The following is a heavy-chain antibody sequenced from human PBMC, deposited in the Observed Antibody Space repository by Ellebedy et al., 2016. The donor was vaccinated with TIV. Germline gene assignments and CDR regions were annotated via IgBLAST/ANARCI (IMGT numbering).Heavy chain of an antibody. V-gene: IGHV1-46*01. CDR3: ARGDNYYFDSSGYYYSY. D-gene: IGHD3-22*01. CDR2: INPTSGSS. J-gene: IGHJ4*02. Sequence: ASVKVYCKASGYTFTSYFLYWVRQAPGQGLEWMGIINPTSGSSNYAQKFQGRVTMTRDTSTSTVYMELSSLRSEDTAVYYCARGDNYYFDSSGYYYSYWGQGTLVTVSS. CDR1: GYTFTSYF.